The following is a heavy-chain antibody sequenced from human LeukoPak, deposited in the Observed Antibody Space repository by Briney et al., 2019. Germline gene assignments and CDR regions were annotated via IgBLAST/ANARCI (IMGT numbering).Heavy chain of an antibody. CDR3: ARFASPSCCQSAFDI. CDR2: MSGSGGST. J-gene: IGHJ3*02. Sequence: GGSLRLSCAASGFTVSNNYMSWVRQAPGKGLEWVSAMSGSGGSTNYADSVKGRFTISRDNSKNTLYLQMNSLRVEDTAVYYCARFASPSCCQSAFDIWGQGTMVTVSS. V-gene: IGHV3-53*01. D-gene: IGHD2-2*01. CDR1: GFTVSNNY.